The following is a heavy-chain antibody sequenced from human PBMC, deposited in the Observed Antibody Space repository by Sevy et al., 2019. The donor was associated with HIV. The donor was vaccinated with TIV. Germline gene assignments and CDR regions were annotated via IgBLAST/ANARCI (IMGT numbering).Heavy chain of an antibody. CDR1: GFTFSKYS. D-gene: IGHD2-8*01. V-gene: IGHV3-23*01. CDR2: LSFGCGEI. Sequence: QLGESLRLSCAASGFTFSKYSMSWVRQPPGKGLEWVSTLSFGCGEINHADSVKGRFTISRDNSKNSLYLQMNNLRAEDTAVYYCAREGCTKPHDYWGQGTLVTVSS. CDR3: AREGCTKPHDY. J-gene: IGHJ4*02.